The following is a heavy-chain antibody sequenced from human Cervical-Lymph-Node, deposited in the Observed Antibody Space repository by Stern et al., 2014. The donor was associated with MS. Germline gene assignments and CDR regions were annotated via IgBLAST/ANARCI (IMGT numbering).Heavy chain of an antibody. J-gene: IGHJ4*02. Sequence: QITLKESGPALVRPTQTLTLTCNFSGFLLASAGVGVGWIRQPPGKALESLALIYGDDDKRYNLSLRSRLTIAKDRFRNQVFLTMTNVGLTDTATYYCAHNQITLYGVGNVGFDFWGQGTLVTVSS. CDR3: AHNQITLYGVGNVGFDF. V-gene: IGHV2-5*02. CDR2: IYGDDDK. D-gene: IGHD3-3*01. CDR1: GFLLASAGVG.